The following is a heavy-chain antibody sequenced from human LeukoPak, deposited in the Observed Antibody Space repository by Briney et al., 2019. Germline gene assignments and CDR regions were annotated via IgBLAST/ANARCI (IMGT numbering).Heavy chain of an antibody. V-gene: IGHV3-7*04. Sequence: GGSLRLSCAASGFTFSSHWMSWVRQAPGKGLEWVANIKQDGSEKYYVDSVKGRFTISRDNAKNSLYLQINSLRAEDTAVYYCARDTGGDYGFDYWGQGSLVTVSS. CDR1: GFTFSSHW. D-gene: IGHD4-17*01. CDR3: ARDTGGDYGFDY. CDR2: IKQDGSEK. J-gene: IGHJ4*02.